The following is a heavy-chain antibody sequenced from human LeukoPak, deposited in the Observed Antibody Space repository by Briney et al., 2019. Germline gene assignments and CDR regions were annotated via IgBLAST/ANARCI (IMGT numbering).Heavy chain of an antibody. V-gene: IGHV3-30*04. CDR3: ARGANYDYVWGSYLGY. D-gene: IGHD3-16*02. CDR1: GFTFSSYA. Sequence: GGSLRLSCAASGFTFSSYAMHWVRQAPGKGLEWVAVISNDGVNKYYADSVKGRFTIYRDNSKNTVYLQMNSLRAEDTAVYYCARGANYDYVWGSYLGYWGQGTLVTVSS. J-gene: IGHJ4*02. CDR2: ISNDGVNK.